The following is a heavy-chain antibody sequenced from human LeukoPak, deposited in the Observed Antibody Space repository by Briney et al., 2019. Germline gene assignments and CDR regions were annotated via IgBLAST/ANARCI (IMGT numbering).Heavy chain of an antibody. V-gene: IGHV1-69*15. CDR2: IVPIFGKA. CDR3: ARVSSSSQVDY. J-gene: IGHJ4*02. D-gene: IGHD6-6*01. CDR1: GGTFRSYA. Sequence: VEVSCKAAGGTFRSYAISWVRQAPGEGGLWMGRIVPIFGKANYAQKFQGRVTITADESTSTAYMELSSLRSEDTAVYYCARVSSSSQVDYWGQGSLVTVSS.